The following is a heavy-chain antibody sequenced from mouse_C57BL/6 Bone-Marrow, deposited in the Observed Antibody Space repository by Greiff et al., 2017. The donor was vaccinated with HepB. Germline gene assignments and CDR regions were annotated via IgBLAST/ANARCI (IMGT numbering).Heavy chain of an antibody. CDR3: ARQGTEYFDV. V-gene: IGHV5-12*01. Sequence: EVHLVESGGGLVQPGGSLKLSCAASGFTFSDYYMYWVRQTPEKRLEWVAYISNGGGSTYYPDTVKGRFTISRDNAKNTLYLQMSRLKSEDTAMYYCARQGTEYFDVWGTGTTVTVSS. CDR2: ISNGGGST. CDR1: GFTFSDYY. J-gene: IGHJ1*03.